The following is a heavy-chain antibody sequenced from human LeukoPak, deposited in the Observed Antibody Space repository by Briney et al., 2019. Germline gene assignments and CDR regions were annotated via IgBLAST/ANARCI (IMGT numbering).Heavy chain of an antibody. V-gene: IGHV3-21*01. D-gene: IGHD2-2*01. CDR3: ARETFCTNTTCPIGDHFDY. J-gene: IGHJ4*02. CDR2: ISSSSRYI. Sequence: GGSLRLSCVASGITFSTYSMNWVRQAPGKGLEWVSSISSSSRYIYYADSLKGRFTISRDNAKNSLYLQMNSLRAEDTAVYYCARETFCTNTTCPIGDHFDYWGQGTLVTVSS. CDR1: GITFSTYS.